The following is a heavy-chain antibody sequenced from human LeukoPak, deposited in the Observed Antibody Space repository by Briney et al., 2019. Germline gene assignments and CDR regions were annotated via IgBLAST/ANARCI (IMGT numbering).Heavy chain of an antibody. CDR2: ISYSGRT. CDR3: ARGGSGYDSFDY. D-gene: IGHD5-12*01. V-gene: IGHV4-59*01. CDR1: GGSISFYY. Sequence: PSETLSLTCTVSGGSISFYYWSCLRQPPGKGLEWIGYISYSGRTNYNPSLKSRVTISVDTSKNQFSLKLSSVTAADTAVYYCARGGSGYDSFDYWGQGTLVTVSS. J-gene: IGHJ4*02.